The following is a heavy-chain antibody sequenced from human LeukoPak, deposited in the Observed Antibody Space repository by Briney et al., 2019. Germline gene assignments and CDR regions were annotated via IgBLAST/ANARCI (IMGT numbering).Heavy chain of an antibody. V-gene: IGHV6-1*01. D-gene: IGHD3-9*01. CDR3: ARVREYDILTGYATGLRGAFDY. J-gene: IGHJ4*02. CDR2: TYYRSKWYN. CDR1: GDSVSSNSAA. Sequence: SQTLSLTCAISGDSVSSNSAAWNWNRQSPSRGLEWLGRTYYRSKWYNDYAVSVKSRITINPDTSKNLFSLQLNSVTPEDTAVYYCARVREYDILTGYATGLRGAFDYWGQGTLVTVSS.